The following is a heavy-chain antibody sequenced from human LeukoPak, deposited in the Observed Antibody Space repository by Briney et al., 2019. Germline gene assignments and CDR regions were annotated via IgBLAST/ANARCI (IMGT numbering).Heavy chain of an antibody. D-gene: IGHD3-22*01. Sequence: SETLSLTYTVSGGSISSYYWSWIRQPAGKGLEWIGRIYTSGSTNYNPSLKSRVTISGDTSKNQFSLRLSSVTAADTAVYYCARASYSYDISGWVPFDYWGQGTLVTVSS. CDR2: IYTSGST. J-gene: IGHJ4*02. CDR1: GGSISSYY. CDR3: ARASYSYDISGWVPFDY. V-gene: IGHV4-4*07.